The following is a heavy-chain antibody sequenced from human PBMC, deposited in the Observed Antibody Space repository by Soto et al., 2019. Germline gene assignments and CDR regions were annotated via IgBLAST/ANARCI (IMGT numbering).Heavy chain of an antibody. J-gene: IGHJ5*02. CDR2: MYATGTT. CDR1: GASISSYY. Sequence: PSETLYLTCTVSGASISSYYWNWIRQSAGKGLEWIGRMYATGTTDYNPSLKGRFMMSVDTSKKQFSLKLRSVTAADTAVYYCVRDGTITLRDWFDPWGQGTSVTVSS. V-gene: IGHV4-4*07. CDR3: VRDGTITLRDWFDP. D-gene: IGHD1-1*01.